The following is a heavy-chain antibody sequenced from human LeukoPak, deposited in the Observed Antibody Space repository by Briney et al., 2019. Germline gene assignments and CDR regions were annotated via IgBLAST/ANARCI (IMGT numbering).Heavy chain of an antibody. Sequence: GGSLRLSCAASGFTVIANDMTWVRQAPGKGLEWVSVLYSDGNTKYADSVQGRFTISRDNSKNTLYLEMNSLSPDDTAVYYCARDVEPLAANTLAYWGQGTLVTVSS. CDR1: GFTVIAND. D-gene: IGHD1-14*01. CDR3: ARDVEPLAANTLAY. V-gene: IGHV3-53*01. CDR2: LYSDGNT. J-gene: IGHJ4*02.